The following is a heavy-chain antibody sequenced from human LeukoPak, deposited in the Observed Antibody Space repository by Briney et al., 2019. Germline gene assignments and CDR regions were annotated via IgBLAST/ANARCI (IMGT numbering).Heavy chain of an antibody. J-gene: IGHJ4*02. D-gene: IGHD3-10*01. CDR1: GYTFTSYY. CDR2: INPSVGST. CDR3: ARGLRFSGSYSSY. V-gene: IGHV1-46*01. Sequence: ASVKVSCKASGYTFTSYYMHWVRQAPGQRLEWRGIINPSVGSTSYAQKFQGRVTMTRDTSTSTVYMELSSLRSEETAVYYCARGLRFSGSYSSYWGEGTLVTVSS.